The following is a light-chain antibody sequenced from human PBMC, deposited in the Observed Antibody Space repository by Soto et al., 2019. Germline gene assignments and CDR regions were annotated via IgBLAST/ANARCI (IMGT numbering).Light chain of an antibody. Sequence: QSVLTQPASVYGSPGQSITIYCTGNSRDDGGYNYVSWYQQHPGNAPKLMIYEVSHRPSGVSIRFSGSKSGNTASLTISGLQAEDETDYYCSSYTSSSTSVVFGGGTKVTVL. J-gene: IGLJ2*01. CDR1: SRDDGGYNY. V-gene: IGLV2-14*01. CDR3: SSYTSSSTSVV. CDR2: EVS.